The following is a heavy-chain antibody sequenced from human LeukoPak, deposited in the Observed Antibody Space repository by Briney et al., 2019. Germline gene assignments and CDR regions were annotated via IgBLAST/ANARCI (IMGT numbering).Heavy chain of an antibody. CDR2: INPNSGGS. CDR3: ARGSYWYDG. D-gene: IGHD6-13*01. Sequence: ASVKVSCKASGHTCTDYYIQWVRRAPGQRLEWMGWINPNSGGSNYAKKYQGRVTMTRDWSISTAYMERRSLRSDDTAVYYCARGSYWYDGWGQGTLVTVSS. V-gene: IGHV1-2*02. J-gene: IGHJ5*02. CDR1: GHTCTDYY.